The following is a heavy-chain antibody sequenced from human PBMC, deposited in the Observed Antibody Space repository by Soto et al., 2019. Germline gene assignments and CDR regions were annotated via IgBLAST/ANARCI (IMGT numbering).Heavy chain of an antibody. J-gene: IGHJ6*02. V-gene: IGHV3-33*01. CDR2: IWYDGSNK. Sequence: QVQLVESGGGVVQPGRSLRLSCAASGFTFSSYGMHWVRQAPGKGLEWVAVIWYDGSNKYYADSVKGRFTISRDNSKNTLYLQMNSLRAEDTAVYYCYVISLPYYYGSGSPAYYGMDVWGQGTTVTVSS. CDR1: GFTFSSYG. CDR3: YVISLPYYYGSGSPAYYGMDV. D-gene: IGHD3-10*01.